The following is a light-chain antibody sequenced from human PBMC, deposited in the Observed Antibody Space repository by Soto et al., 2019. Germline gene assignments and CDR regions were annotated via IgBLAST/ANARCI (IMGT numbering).Light chain of an antibody. J-gene: IGKJ2*01. V-gene: IGKV3-11*01. CDR2: DAS. CDR1: QSVSSY. Sequence: EIVLTQSPATLSLSPGERATLSCRASQSVSSYLAWYQQKPGQAPRLLIYDASNRATGIPARFSGSGSGTDFTLTIISLEPEDFAVYYCQQRSNWRDTFGQGTKLEIK. CDR3: QQRSNWRDT.